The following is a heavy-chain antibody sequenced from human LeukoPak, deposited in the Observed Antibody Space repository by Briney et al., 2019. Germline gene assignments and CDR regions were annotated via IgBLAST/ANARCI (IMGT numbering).Heavy chain of an antibody. V-gene: IGHV1-2*02. D-gene: IGHD3-22*01. Sequence: ASVKVSCKASGCTFTGYYMHWVRQAPGQGREWMVWINPNSGGTNYAQKFQGRVTMTRDTSISTAYMELSRLRSDDTAVYYCARHSKPQKYYYDSSGSFDYWGQGTLVTVSS. J-gene: IGHJ4*02. CDR2: INPNSGGT. CDR3: ARHSKPQKYYYDSSGSFDY. CDR1: GCTFTGYY.